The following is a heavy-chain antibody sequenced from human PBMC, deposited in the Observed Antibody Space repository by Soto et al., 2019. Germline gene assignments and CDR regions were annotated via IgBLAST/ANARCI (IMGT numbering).Heavy chain of an antibody. V-gene: IGHV1-18*01. J-gene: IGHJ4*02. D-gene: IGHD3-10*01. CDR1: GYIFITYG. CDR2: ISTYNGNT. CDR3: ARDLDGSGSYYTDY. Sequence: GASVKVSCKASGYIFITYGISWVRQAPGQGLEWMGRISTYNGNTNYAQNLQGRVTMTTDTSTSTAYMELRSLRSDDTAVYYCARDLDGSGSYYTDYWGPGTMVTVYS.